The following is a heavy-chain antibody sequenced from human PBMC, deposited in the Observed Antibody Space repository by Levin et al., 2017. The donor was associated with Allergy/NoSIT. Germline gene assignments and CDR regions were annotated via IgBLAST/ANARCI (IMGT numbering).Heavy chain of an antibody. CDR3: ARNYDFWSGPSYYYYGMDV. Sequence: GGSLRLSCAASGFTFSSYSMNWVRQAPGKGLEWVSYISSSSSTIYYADSVKGRFTISRDNAKNSLYLQMNSLRDEDTAVYYCARNYDFWSGPSYYYYGMDVWGQGTTVTVSS. CDR2: ISSSSSTI. V-gene: IGHV3-48*02. J-gene: IGHJ6*02. CDR1: GFTFSSYS. D-gene: IGHD3-3*01.